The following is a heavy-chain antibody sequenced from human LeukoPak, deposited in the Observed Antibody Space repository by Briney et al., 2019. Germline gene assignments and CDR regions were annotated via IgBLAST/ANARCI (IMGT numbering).Heavy chain of an antibody. CDR3: ATPRYCSSTSCYRYFDY. V-gene: IGHV1-69*13. CDR2: IIPIFGTA. Sequence: AVKVSCKASAVAFSSYAISWVRQAPGPGQEWMGGIIPIFGTANYAQTFHGRVRITADESTRTASLELSGLRSEDTAVYYCATPRYCSSTSCYRYFDYWGEGTLVTVSS. CDR1: AVAFSSYA. D-gene: IGHD2-2*01. J-gene: IGHJ4*02.